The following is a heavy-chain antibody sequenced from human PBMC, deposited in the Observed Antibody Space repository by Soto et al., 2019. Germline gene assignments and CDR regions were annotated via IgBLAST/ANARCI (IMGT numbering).Heavy chain of an antibody. D-gene: IGHD3-3*01. Sequence: GGSLRLSCAAAGFTFSSFWMHWIRQAPGKGLVWVSRINSDGSTTTYADSVKGRFTISRDNAKNTLYLQMNSLRAEDTAVYYCATDDVWSAYYIRTRGFDPWGQGTLVTVS. CDR2: INSDGSTT. CDR3: ATDDVWSAYYIRTRGFDP. V-gene: IGHV3-74*03. CDR1: GFTFSSFW. J-gene: IGHJ5*02.